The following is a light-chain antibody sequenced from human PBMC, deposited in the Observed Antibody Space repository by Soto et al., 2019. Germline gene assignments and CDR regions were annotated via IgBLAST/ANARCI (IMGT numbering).Light chain of an antibody. CDR2: DAS. CDR3: QQRTNWPPNT. Sequence: IVMIQSTATLSVSPGEGATLSCRASQSVSTNLAWYQQKPGQAPRLLIYDASNRATGIPARFSGSGSGTDFTLTISSLEPEDFAVYYCQQRTNWPPNTFGPGTKVDIK. V-gene: IGKV3-11*01. CDR1: QSVSTN. J-gene: IGKJ3*01.